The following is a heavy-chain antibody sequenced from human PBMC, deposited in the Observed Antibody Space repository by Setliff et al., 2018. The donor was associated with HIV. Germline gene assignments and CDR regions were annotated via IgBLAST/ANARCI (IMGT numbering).Heavy chain of an antibody. CDR2: IYTSGST. V-gene: IGHV4-61*09. D-gene: IGHD3-3*01. Sequence: SETLSLTCTVSGVSISSGSYYWSWIRQPAGKGLEWIGHIYTSGSTNYNPSLKSRVTISVDTSRNQFSLKLSSVTAADTAVYYCARGSGDYWGGYYLRWFDPWGQGTLVTVSS. CDR3: ARGSGDYWGGYYLRWFDP. J-gene: IGHJ5*02. CDR1: GVSISSGSYY.